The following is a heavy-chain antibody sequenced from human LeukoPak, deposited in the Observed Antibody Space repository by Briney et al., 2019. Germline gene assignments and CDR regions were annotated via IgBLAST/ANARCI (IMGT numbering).Heavy chain of an antibody. V-gene: IGHV1-69*06. Sequence: GASVKVSCKASGGTFSSYAISWVRQAPGQGLEWMGGIIPIFGTANYAQKFQGRVTITADKSTSTAYMELSSLRSEDTAVYYCARARVVGIYTAFDIWGQGTMVTVSS. CDR1: GGTFSSYA. J-gene: IGHJ3*02. CDR3: ARARVVGIYTAFDI. CDR2: IIPIFGTA. D-gene: IGHD3-3*01.